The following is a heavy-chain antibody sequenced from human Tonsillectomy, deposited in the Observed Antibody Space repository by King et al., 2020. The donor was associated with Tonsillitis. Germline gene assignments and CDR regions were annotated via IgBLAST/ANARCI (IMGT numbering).Heavy chain of an antibody. D-gene: IGHD2-8*01. J-gene: IGHJ4*02. Sequence: VQLQESGPGLVKPSETLSLTCTVSGGSISTYYWSWIRQTPGKGLEWIGYIYYSESTNYNPSLKSRITISLDTSNNQFSLKLSSVTAADTAGYYCARVAGTYGGFGQLYFDYWGQGTLVTVSS. V-gene: IGHV4-59*01. CDR3: ARVAGTYGGFGQLYFDY. CDR1: GGSISTYY. CDR2: IYYSEST.